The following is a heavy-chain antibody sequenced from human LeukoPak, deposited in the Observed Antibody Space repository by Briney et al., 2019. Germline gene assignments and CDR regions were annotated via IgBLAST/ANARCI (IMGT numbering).Heavy chain of an antibody. Sequence: GGSLRLSCAASGFTFRSYGMHWVRQAPGKGLEWVAFIRYDGSSKYDADSVKGRFTISRDNSKNTLFLQINSLRAEDTAVYYCAKDLYDSSGIGDWGQGTLVTVSS. CDR1: GFTFRSYG. V-gene: IGHV3-30*02. D-gene: IGHD3-22*01. CDR2: IRYDGSSK. CDR3: AKDLYDSSGIGD. J-gene: IGHJ4*02.